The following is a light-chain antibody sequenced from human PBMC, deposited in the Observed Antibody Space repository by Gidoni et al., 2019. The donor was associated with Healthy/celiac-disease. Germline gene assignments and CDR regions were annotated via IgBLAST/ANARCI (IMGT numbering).Light chain of an antibody. CDR3: QSYDSSLSGYWV. J-gene: IGLJ3*02. CDR1: SSNIGAGYD. Sequence: QSVLTQPPSVSGDPGQRVPISCTGSSSNIGAGYDVHWYQQLPGTAPNLLIYGTSNRPSGVPDLFSGSKSGTSASLAITGLQAEDEADYYCQSYDSSLSGYWVFGGGTKLTVL. CDR2: GTS. V-gene: IGLV1-40*01.